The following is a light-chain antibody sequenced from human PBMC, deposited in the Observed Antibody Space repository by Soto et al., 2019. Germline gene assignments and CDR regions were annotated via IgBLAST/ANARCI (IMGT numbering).Light chain of an antibody. V-gene: IGKV3-15*01. CDR3: SMYHTWPRPLT. CDR2: GAS. Sequence: DMVLTQSPATLSVSAGQRATLSCRASQCVSSNLAWYQQKPGQAPRLLISGASARATGIPARFSGSGSGTVFSLTTSCLPSQVFAVYFCSMYHTWPRPLTFRGGTKVDIK. CDR1: QCVSSN. J-gene: IGKJ4*01.